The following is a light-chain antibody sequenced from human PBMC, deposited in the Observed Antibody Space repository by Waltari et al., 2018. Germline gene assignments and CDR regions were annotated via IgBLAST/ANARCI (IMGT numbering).Light chain of an antibody. V-gene: IGLV2-14*01. CDR3: SSYTNIITYV. J-gene: IGLJ1*01. Sequence: QSALTQPASVSGSPGQSITISCTGTSSDVHNSNFFSWYQQHPGKSPKLMIYGVSKRPSGVSDRFSGSKSGNTASLTISGLQAEDEADYYCSSYTNIITYVFGTGTKVTVL. CDR1: SSDVHNSNF. CDR2: GVS.